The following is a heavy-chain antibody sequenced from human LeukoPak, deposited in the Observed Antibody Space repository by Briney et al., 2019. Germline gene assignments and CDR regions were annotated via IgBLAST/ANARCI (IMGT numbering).Heavy chain of an antibody. Sequence: PSETLSLTCAVYGGSFSGYYWSWIRQPPGKGLEWIGEINHSGSTNYNPSLKSRVTISVDTSKNQFSLKLSSVTAADTAVYYCARGRGWYGNSPYYFDYWGQGTLVTVSS. CDR2: INHSGST. CDR1: GGSFSGYY. V-gene: IGHV4-34*01. J-gene: IGHJ4*02. CDR3: ARGRGWYGNSPYYFDY. D-gene: IGHD6-19*01.